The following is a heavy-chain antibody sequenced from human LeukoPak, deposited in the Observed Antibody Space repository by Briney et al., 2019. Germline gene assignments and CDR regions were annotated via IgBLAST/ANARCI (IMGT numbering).Heavy chain of an antibody. Sequence: QPGGSLRLSCAASGFTFKTYWMHWVRQAPGKGLVWVSHSNSDGSSTSYADSVRGRFTISRDNAKNTLYLQMNSLRAEDTALYYCARDLKGPVNDVFDMWGQGTMVTVSS. CDR1: GFTFKTYW. J-gene: IGHJ3*02. V-gene: IGHV3-74*01. CDR3: ARDLKGPVNDVFDM. CDR2: SNSDGSST. D-gene: IGHD4-23*01.